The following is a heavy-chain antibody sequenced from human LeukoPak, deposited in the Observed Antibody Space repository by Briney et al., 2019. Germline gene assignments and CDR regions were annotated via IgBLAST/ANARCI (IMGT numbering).Heavy chain of an antibody. CDR3: ARGRERLSGSRRGNWFDP. CDR1: GGSISSYY. CDR2: ISDIGSI. V-gene: IGHV4-59*12. D-gene: IGHD2-2*01. Sequence: SETLSLTCTVSGGSISSYYWSWIRQPPGKGLEWIAYISDIGSINYNPSLKSRVTISVDTSKNQFSLKLSSVTAADTAVYYCARGRERLSGSRRGNWFDPWGQGTLVTVSS. J-gene: IGHJ5*02.